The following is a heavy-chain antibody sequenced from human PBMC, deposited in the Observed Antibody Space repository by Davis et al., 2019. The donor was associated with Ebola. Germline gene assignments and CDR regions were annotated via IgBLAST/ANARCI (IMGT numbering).Heavy chain of an antibody. CDR1: GYSFTDDG. Sequence: ASVKVSCKASGYSFTDDGISWVRQAPGQGLEWMGWISTYNGNTNYAQKLQGRVTMTTDTSTSTAYMELRSLRSDDTAVYYCARDFKVVVPAAYYGMDVWGQGTTVTVS. CDR2: ISTYNGNT. CDR3: ARDFKVVVPAAYYGMDV. V-gene: IGHV1-18*01. D-gene: IGHD2-2*01. J-gene: IGHJ6*02.